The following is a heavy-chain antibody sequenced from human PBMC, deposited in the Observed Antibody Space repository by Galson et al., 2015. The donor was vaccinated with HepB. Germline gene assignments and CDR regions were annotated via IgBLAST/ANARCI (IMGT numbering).Heavy chain of an antibody. CDR1: GGTFSSYA. CDR2: IIPIFGTA. Sequence: SVKVSCKASGGTFSSYAISWVRQAPGQGLAWMGGIIPIFGTANYAQKFQGRVTITADRSTNTAYMELSSLRSEDTAVYYCAREGGGATTGRAFDIWGQGTVVTVSS. D-gene: IGHD1-26*01. V-gene: IGHV1-69*06. CDR3: AREGGGATTGRAFDI. J-gene: IGHJ3*02.